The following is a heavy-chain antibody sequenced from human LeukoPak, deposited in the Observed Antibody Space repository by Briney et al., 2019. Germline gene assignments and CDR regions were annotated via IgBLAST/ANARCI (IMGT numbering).Heavy chain of an antibody. Sequence: SGTLSLTCAVSGGSISSSNWWSWVRQPPGKGLEWIGEIYHSGSTNYDPSLKSRVTISVDKSRNQFSLKLSSVTAADTAVYYCAGYGSGSYYYYGMDVWGQGTTVTVSS. CDR3: AGYGSGSYYYYGMDV. J-gene: IGHJ6*02. CDR2: IYHSGST. D-gene: IGHD3-10*01. CDR1: GGSISSSNW. V-gene: IGHV4-4*02.